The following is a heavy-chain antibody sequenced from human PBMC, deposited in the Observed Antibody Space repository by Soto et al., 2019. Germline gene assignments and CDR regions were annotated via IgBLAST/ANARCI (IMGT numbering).Heavy chain of an antibody. D-gene: IGHD5-18*01. CDR1: GDSLSSGGHY. CDR2: IYDSVNT. J-gene: IGHJ4*02. Sequence: SETLSLTCTVSGDSLSSGGHYWSWIRQHPGKGLEWIGHIYDSVNTYYSPSLRSRVTISADMSKNQFSLNLRSVTAEDTAVYYCARDSDTAMALFDYWGQGTLVTVSS. CDR3: ARDSDTAMALFDY. V-gene: IGHV4-31*03.